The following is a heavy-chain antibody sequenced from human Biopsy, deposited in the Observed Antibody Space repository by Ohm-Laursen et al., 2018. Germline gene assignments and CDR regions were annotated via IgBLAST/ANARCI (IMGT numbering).Heavy chain of an antibody. CDR3: RAVAGEAFDL. Sequence: SLRLSCSASGFTFSSYWMHWVRHAPGKGLVWVSCINIDGSVTRYADADSVKGRFTISRDNAKNTLYLQMNSLRADDTALYYCRAVAGEAFDLWGQGTMVTVSS. V-gene: IGHV3-74*01. J-gene: IGHJ3*01. CDR2: INIDGSVT. CDR1: GFTFSSYW. D-gene: IGHD6-19*01.